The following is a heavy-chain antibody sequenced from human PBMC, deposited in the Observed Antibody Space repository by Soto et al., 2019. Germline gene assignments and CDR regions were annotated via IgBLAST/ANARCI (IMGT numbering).Heavy chain of an antibody. D-gene: IGHD3-10*01. V-gene: IGHV3-33*01. CDR1: GFTFSSYG. CDR3: ARDLVTMVRGGVYYYYGMDV. J-gene: IGHJ6*02. Sequence: QVQLVESGGGVVQPGRSLRLSCAASGFTFSSYGMHWVRQAPGKGLEWVAVIWYDGSNKYYADSVKGRFTISRDNSKNTLYLQMNSLRAEDTAVYYCARDLVTMVRGGVYYYYGMDVWGQGTTVTVSS. CDR2: IWYDGSNK.